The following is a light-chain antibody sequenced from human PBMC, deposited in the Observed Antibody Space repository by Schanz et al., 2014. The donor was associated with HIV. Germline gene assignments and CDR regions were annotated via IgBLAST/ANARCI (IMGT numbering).Light chain of an antibody. CDR1: SSDVGSYNY. J-gene: IGLJ2*01. Sequence: QSALTQPPSASGSPGQSVTISCTGSSSDVGSYNYVSWFQQRPGKAPKLMIYEVSKRPSGVPDRFSGSKSGNTASLTVSGLQAEDEADYYCSSQTSGSTLVVFGGGTKLTVL. CDR3: SSQTSGSTLVV. CDR2: EVS. V-gene: IGLV2-8*01.